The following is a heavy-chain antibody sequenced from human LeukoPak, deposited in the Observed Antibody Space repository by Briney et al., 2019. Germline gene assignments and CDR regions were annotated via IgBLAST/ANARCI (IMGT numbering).Heavy chain of an antibody. CDR2: IKSRNRGETV. D-gene: IGHD1-26*01. CDR3: TTDGSTTLSNTFDY. CDR1: GFTFSDAW. V-gene: IGHV3-15*01. Sequence: GGFLRLSCAASGFTFSDAWMNWVRLAPGKGLEWVGRIKSRNRGETVDYAAPVKGRFTIARDDSKTTVYLQMNSLKTEDTAIYYCTTDGSTTLSNTFDYWGQGTLVTVSS. J-gene: IGHJ4*02.